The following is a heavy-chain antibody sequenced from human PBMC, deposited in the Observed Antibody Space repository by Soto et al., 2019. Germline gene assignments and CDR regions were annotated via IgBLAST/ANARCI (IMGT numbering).Heavy chain of an antibody. D-gene: IGHD6-6*01. CDR3: AREGGSSSSSEGYYYYGMDV. Sequence: VQLVESGGGVVQPGRSLRLSCAASGFTFSSYGMHWVRQAPGKGLEWVAVIGTAGDTYYPGSVKGRFTISRENAKNSLYLQMNSLRAGDTAVYYCAREGGSSSSSEGYYYYGMDVWGQGTTVTVSS. V-gene: IGHV3-13*01. CDR2: IGTAGDT. J-gene: IGHJ6*02. CDR1: GFTFSSYG.